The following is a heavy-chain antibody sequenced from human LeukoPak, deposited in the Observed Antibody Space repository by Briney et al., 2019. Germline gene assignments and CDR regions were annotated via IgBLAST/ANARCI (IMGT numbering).Heavy chain of an antibody. Sequence: PSETLSLTCAVSGGSISSSNWWSWVRQPPGKGLEWIGEIYHSGSTNYNPSLKSRVTISVDKSKNQFSLKLSSVTAADTAVYYCARNYGSGSYPHYFDYWGQGTLVTVSS. J-gene: IGHJ4*02. CDR1: GGSISSSNW. CDR3: ARNYGSGSYPHYFDY. D-gene: IGHD3-10*01. V-gene: IGHV4-4*02. CDR2: IYHSGST.